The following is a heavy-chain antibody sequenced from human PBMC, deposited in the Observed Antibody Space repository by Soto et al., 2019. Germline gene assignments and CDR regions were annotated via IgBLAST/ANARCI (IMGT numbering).Heavy chain of an antibody. CDR1: GFTFSTYW. CDR2: IKQDGSET. CDR3: ARDSGTSDY. Sequence: PGVSLRLSCAASGFTFSTYWMSWVRQAPGKGLEWVANIKQDGSETYYVDSVKGRFTISRDNAKNSLYLQMNSLRAEDTAVYYCARDSGTSDYWGQVTLVTVSS. D-gene: IGHD1-1*01. V-gene: IGHV3-7*01. J-gene: IGHJ4*02.